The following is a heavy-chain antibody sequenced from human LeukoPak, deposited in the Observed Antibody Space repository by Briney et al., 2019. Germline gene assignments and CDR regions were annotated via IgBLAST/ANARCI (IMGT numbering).Heavy chain of an antibody. J-gene: IGHJ3*02. Sequence: ASVKVSCKASGYTFTGYYMHWVRQAPGQGLEWMGWINPNSSGTNYAQKFQGRVTMTRDTSISTAYMELSRLRSDDTAVYYCARVTTTVTTDAFDIWGQGTMVTVSS. CDR2: INPNSSGT. D-gene: IGHD4-17*01. V-gene: IGHV1-2*02. CDR1: GYTFTGYY. CDR3: ARVTTTVTTDAFDI.